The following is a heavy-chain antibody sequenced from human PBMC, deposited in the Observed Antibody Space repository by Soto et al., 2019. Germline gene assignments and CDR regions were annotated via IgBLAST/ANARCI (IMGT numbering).Heavy chain of an antibody. Sequence: GGSLRLSCAASGFTFDDYAMHWVRQAPGKGLEWVSLISGDGGSTYYADSVKGRFTISRDNSKNSLYLQMNSLRTDDTALYYCAKDNDDYYYYYGMDVWGQGTTVTVS. V-gene: IGHV3-43*02. D-gene: IGHD3-16*01. CDR2: ISGDGGST. J-gene: IGHJ6*02. CDR3: AKDNDDYYYYYGMDV. CDR1: GFTFDDYA.